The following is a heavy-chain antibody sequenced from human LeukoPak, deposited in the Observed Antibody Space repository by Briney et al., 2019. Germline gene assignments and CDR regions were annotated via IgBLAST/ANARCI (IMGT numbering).Heavy chain of an antibody. Sequence: PGGSLRLSCAASGFTFSSYAMHWVRQAPGKGLEWVAVISYDGSNKYYADSVKGRFTISRDNSKNTLYLQMNSLKTEDTAVYYCTTAGGGKGAAFDIWGQGTMVTVSS. CDR1: GFTFSSYA. D-gene: IGHD4-23*01. CDR2: ISYDGSNK. J-gene: IGHJ3*02. V-gene: IGHV3-30*04. CDR3: TTAGGGKGAAFDI.